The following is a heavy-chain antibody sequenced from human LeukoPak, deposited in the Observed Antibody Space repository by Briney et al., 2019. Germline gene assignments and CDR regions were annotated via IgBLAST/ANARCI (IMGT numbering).Heavy chain of an antibody. CDR1: GFTFSYYG. J-gene: IGHJ4*02. V-gene: IGHV3-30*03. CDR3: ARHLSGVTGYTYGRGIDY. Sequence: GGSLRLSCAASGFTFSYYGMHWVRQAPGKGLEWVAVISYDGSNKYCADSVKGRFTISRDNFKNTLYLQMNSLRAEDTAVYYCARHLSGVTGYTYGRGIDYWGQGTLVTVSS. CDR2: ISYDGSNK. D-gene: IGHD5-18*01.